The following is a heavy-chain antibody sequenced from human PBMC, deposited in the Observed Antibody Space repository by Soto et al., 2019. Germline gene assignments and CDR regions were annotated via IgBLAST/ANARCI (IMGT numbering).Heavy chain of an antibody. CDR1: GYTFTNYG. CDR2: INAGNGNT. Sequence: ASVKVSCKTSGYTFTNYGINWVRQAPGQRLEWMGWINAGNGNTKYSQKFQGRVTITRDTSASTAYMELSSLRSEDTAVYYCARGTMVRGEDYYYGMDVWGQGTTVTVSS. CDR3: ARGTMVRGEDYYYGMDV. J-gene: IGHJ6*02. D-gene: IGHD3-10*01. V-gene: IGHV1-3*01.